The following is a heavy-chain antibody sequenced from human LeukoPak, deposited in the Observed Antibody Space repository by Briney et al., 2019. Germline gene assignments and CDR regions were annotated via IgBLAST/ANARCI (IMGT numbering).Heavy chain of an antibody. V-gene: IGHV3-30*02. CDR2: IRYDGSNK. J-gene: IGHJ4*02. D-gene: IGHD2-15*01. CDR1: GFTFSSYW. CDR3: AKSSDIVAANFDY. Sequence: GGSLRLSCAASGFTFSSYWMSWVRQAPGKGLEWVAFIRYDGSNKYYADSVKGRFTISRDNSKNTLYLQMNSLRAEDTAVYYCAKSSDIVAANFDYWGQGTLVTVSS.